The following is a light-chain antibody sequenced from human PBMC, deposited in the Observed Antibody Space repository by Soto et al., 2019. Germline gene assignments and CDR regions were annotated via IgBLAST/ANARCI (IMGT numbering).Light chain of an antibody. CDR1: QSVSSN. J-gene: IGKJ2*01. CDR2: GAS. CDR3: QLYDSWPAST. V-gene: IGKV3-15*01. Sequence: EIVMTQSQATLSVSPGERATLSCRASQSVSSNLALYQQKPGQAPRLLIYGASTRATGIPARFSGSGSGTEFTLPIRSLQSDDFAVYDRQLYDSWPASTLVQGTKLEMK.